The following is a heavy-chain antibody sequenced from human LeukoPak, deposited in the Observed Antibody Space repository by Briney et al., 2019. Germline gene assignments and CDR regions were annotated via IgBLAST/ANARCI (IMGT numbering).Heavy chain of an antibody. D-gene: IGHD6-19*01. Sequence: SDTLSLTCSLSGGSISSYYWRWIRQPPGKGLEWIGYIYYSGSTNYNPSLKSRVTISVDTSKNQFFLQQSSVTAADTAVYYWARTRNPGIAVTGTEYFDYWGQGTLVTVSS. CDR3: ARTRNPGIAVTGTEYFDY. CDR1: GGSISSYY. V-gene: IGHV4-59*07. J-gene: IGHJ4*02. CDR2: IYYSGST.